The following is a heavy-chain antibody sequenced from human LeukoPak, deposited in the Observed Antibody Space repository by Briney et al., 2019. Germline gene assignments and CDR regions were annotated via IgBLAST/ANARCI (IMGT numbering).Heavy chain of an antibody. J-gene: IGHJ3*02. V-gene: IGHV4-59*08. D-gene: IGHD1-26*01. Sequence: SETLSLTCIVSGGSISSYYWSWIRQPPGKGLEWIGSLFSSGSPNSNPSLTNRVTISVDTSKSQFSLKMTSVSAADTAVYYCARQGSGGRAFDIWGQGTMVTVSS. CDR3: ARQGSGGRAFDI. CDR1: GGSISSYY. CDR2: LFSSGSP.